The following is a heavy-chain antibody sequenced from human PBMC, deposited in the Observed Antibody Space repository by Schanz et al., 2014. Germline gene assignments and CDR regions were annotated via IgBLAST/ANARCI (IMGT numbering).Heavy chain of an antibody. V-gene: IGHV3-30*02. CDR3: AKEGSIYWDRSVDY. CDR1: GFIFRTYG. Sequence: QVHLVESGGGVVQPGGSLRLSCAASGFIFRTYGMHWVRQAPGKGLEWVAFIHYDGTYKYYADSVKGRFTISRDNSENTLYLQMNSLRPEDTAVYYCAKEGSIYWDRSVDYWGQGTLVTVSS. J-gene: IGHJ4*02. D-gene: IGHD1-26*01. CDR2: IHYDGTYK.